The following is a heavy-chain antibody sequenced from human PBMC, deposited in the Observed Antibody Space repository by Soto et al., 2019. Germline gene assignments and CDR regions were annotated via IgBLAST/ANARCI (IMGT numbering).Heavy chain of an antibody. CDR3: AKYTSADDY. Sequence: GSLSLSCAGSGLNFRDYWMNWVRQAPGKGLEWVANINQDGSQRYYVDSVRGRFTISRDNAKNSLYLEMNSLSAEDTAVYYCAKYTSADDYWGQGTLVTVSS. CDR1: GLNFRDYW. J-gene: IGHJ4*02. CDR2: INQDGSQR. D-gene: IGHD3-10*01. V-gene: IGHV3-7*01.